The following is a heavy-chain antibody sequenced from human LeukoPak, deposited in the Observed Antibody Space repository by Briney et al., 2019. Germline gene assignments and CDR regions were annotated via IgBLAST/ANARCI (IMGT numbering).Heavy chain of an antibody. Sequence: SETLSLTCAVYGGSFSGYCWSWIRQPPGKGLEWIGEINHSGSTNYNPSLKSRVTISVDTSKNQFSLKLSSVTAADTAVYYCARASYDFWSSSADYNWFDPWGQGTLVTVSS. D-gene: IGHD3-3*01. V-gene: IGHV4-34*01. CDR1: GGSFSGYC. CDR2: INHSGST. CDR3: ARASYDFWSSSADYNWFDP. J-gene: IGHJ5*02.